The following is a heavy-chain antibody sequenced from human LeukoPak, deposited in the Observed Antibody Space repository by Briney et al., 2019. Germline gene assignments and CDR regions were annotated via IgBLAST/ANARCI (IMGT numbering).Heavy chain of an antibody. D-gene: IGHD3-3*01. CDR2: IFRGGST. Sequence: GGALRPSSGASGVTLSSNYMSWGRQGPGKGLGGGSVIFRGGSTYYADSVKGRFTISSDNSKNTLYLQMNSLRAEDTAVYYCAREVADTIFGVVIGYYFDYWGQGTLVTVSS. J-gene: IGHJ4*02. CDR1: GVTLSSNY. CDR3: AREVADTIFGVVIGYYFDY. V-gene: IGHV3-53*01.